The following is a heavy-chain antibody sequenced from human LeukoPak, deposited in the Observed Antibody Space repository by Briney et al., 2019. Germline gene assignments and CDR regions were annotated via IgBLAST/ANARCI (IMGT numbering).Heavy chain of an antibody. CDR2: INSDGTST. J-gene: IGHJ6*02. Sequence: GGSLTLSCAAFGFTFSSYWIHWVRQAPGKGPVWVSRINSDGTSTTYADSVKGRFTISRDSAKNTVYLQMNSLRAEDTAVYYCVRGGGADRPYGLDVWGQGTTVTVSS. V-gene: IGHV3-74*01. CDR3: VRGGGADRPYGLDV. D-gene: IGHD6-6*01. CDR1: GFTFSSYW.